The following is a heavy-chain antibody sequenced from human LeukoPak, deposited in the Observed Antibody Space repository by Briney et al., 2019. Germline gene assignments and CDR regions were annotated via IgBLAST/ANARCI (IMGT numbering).Heavy chain of an antibody. CDR3: ARESWGSSVDY. V-gene: IGHV3-30-3*01. D-gene: IGHD7-27*01. CDR1: GFTFSSYA. J-gene: IGHJ4*02. Sequence: PGGSLRLSCAASGFTFSSYAMHWVRQAPGKGLEWVAVISYDGSNKYYADSVKGRFTISRDNAKNSLYLQMNSLRAEDTAVYYCARESWGSSVDYWGQGTLVTVSS. CDR2: ISYDGSNK.